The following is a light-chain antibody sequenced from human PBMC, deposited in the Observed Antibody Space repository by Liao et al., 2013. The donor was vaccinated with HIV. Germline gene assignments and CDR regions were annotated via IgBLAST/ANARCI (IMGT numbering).Light chain of an antibody. J-gene: IGLJ1*01. CDR1: KLGDNY. CDR2: QDS. CDR3: QAWDSSTGV. Sequence: SYELTQPPSVSVSPGQTASITCSGDKLGDNYAFWYQQKPGQSPVLVIYQDSKRPSGIPERFSGSNSGNTATLTISGTQAMDEADYYCQAWDSSTGVFGTGTKVTVL. V-gene: IGLV3-1*01.